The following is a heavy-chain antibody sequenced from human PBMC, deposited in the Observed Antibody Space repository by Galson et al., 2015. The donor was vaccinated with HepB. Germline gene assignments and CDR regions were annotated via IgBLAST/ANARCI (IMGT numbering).Heavy chain of an antibody. CDR3: ARDGDIVVVPAATNYYYYGMDV. V-gene: IGHV1-3*01. CDR2: INAGNGNT. D-gene: IGHD2-2*01. Sequence: SVKVSCKASGYTFTSYAMHWVRQAPGQRLEWMGWINAGNGNTKYSQKFQGRVTITRDTSASTAYMELSSLRSEDTAVYYCARDGDIVVVPAATNYYYYGMDVWGQGATVTVSS. CDR1: GYTFTSYA. J-gene: IGHJ6*02.